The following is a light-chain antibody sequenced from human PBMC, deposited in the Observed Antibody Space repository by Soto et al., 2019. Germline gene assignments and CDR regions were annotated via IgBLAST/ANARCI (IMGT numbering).Light chain of an antibody. Sequence: SVLTQPAPLSASPGPSITISCTGTISDVGGSNFVSWYQQHPGKPPKLIIYDVANRPSGVSNRFSGSKSGSTASLIISRLQTEDEADYYCVSYTSSTTYVFGTGTKVTVL. CDR3: VSYTSSTTYV. CDR1: ISDVGGSNF. V-gene: IGLV2-14*03. J-gene: IGLJ1*01. CDR2: DVA.